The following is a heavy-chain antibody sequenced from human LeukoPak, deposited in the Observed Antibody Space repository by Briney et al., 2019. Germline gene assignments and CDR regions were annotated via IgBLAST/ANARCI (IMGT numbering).Heavy chain of an antibody. Sequence: ASVKVSCKASGYTFTSYDINWVRQATGQGLEWMGWMNPNSGNTGYAQKFQGRVTITRNTSISTAYMELRSLRSDDTAVYYCARDGALGSSSRIDYWGQGTLVTVSS. D-gene: IGHD6-13*01. CDR1: GYTFTSYD. V-gene: IGHV1-8*03. J-gene: IGHJ4*02. CDR2: MNPNSGNT. CDR3: ARDGALGSSSRIDY.